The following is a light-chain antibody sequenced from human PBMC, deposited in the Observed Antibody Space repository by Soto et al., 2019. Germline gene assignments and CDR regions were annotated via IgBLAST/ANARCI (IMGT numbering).Light chain of an antibody. CDR1: QSVSSN. Sequence: EIVMTQSPATLSVSPGERVTLSCRASQSVSSNLAWYQQKPGQAPRLLIYGVSSRATGIPDRFSGSGSGTEFTLTISSLQSEDFAVYYCQQYNNWPPLTFGGGTKVDIK. CDR3: QQYNNWPPLT. CDR2: GVS. V-gene: IGKV3D-15*01. J-gene: IGKJ4*01.